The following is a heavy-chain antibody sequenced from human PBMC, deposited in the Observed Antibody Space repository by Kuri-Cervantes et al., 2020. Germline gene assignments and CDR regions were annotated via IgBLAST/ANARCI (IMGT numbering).Heavy chain of an antibody. D-gene: IGHD3-10*01. J-gene: IGHJ5*02. CDR1: GYAFINYG. Sequence: ASVKVSCKASGYAFINYGISWVRQAPGQGLEWMGWISAYNSNTNYAQKLQGRVTMTRDTSTSTVYMELSSQRSEDTAVYYCARGPYYYGSGSYYYWFDPWGQGTLVTVSS. V-gene: IGHV1-18*01. CDR3: ARGPYYYGSGSYYYWFDP. CDR2: ISAYNSNT.